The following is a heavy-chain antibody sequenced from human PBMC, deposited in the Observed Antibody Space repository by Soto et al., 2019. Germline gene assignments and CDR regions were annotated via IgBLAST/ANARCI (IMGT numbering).Heavy chain of an antibody. Sequence: QLQLQESGPGLVKPSETLSLTCTVSGGSISSSSYYWGWIRQPPGKGLEWIGSIYYSGSTYYNPSLKSRVTISVDTSKNQFSLKLSSVTAADTAVYYCATPGGYCGGDCYSGAFDIWGQGTMVTVSS. V-gene: IGHV4-39*01. CDR3: ATPGGYCGGDCYSGAFDI. CDR2: IYYSGST. J-gene: IGHJ3*02. CDR1: GGSISSSSYY. D-gene: IGHD2-21*02.